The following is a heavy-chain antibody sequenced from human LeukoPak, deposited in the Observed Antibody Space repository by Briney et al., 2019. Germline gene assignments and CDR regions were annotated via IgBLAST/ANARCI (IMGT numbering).Heavy chain of an antibody. CDR2: ISYSGST. D-gene: IGHD2-2*01. J-gene: IGHJ5*02. V-gene: IGHV4-59*01. CDR1: GGSISGYY. Sequence: SETLSLTCTVSGGSISGYYWSWIRQPPGKGLEWVGYISYSGSTNYNPSLNSRVTISVDTSKNQFFLRLSSVTAADTAVYYCARGAGSTSFYWIHPWGQGNLVIVSS. CDR3: ARGAGSTSFYWIHP.